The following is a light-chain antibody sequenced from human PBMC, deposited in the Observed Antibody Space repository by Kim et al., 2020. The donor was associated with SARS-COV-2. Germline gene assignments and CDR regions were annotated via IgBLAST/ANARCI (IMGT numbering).Light chain of an antibody. CDR1: SGSSASNY. CDR2: EDN. CDR3: QSYDSSNPVV. V-gene: IGLV6-57*03. Sequence: KTVTISCTRSSGSSASNYVQWYPLRPGSAPTTVIYEDNQRPSGVPDRFSGSIDSSSNSASLTISGLKTEDEDDYYCQSYDSSNPVVFGGGTQLTVL. J-gene: IGLJ2*01.